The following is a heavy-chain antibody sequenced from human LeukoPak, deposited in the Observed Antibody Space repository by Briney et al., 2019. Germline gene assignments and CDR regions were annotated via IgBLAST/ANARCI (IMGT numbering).Heavy chain of an antibody. CDR2: IKQDGSEK. CDR3: ARDYGG. V-gene: IGHV3-7*01. J-gene: IGHJ4*02. CDR1: GPTFSTDA. D-gene: IGHD3-10*01. Sequence: GGSLRLSCAASGPTFSTDAMHWVRQAPGKGLEWVANIKQDGSEKYYVDSVKGRFTISRDNAKNSLYLQMNILRAEDTAVYYCARDYGGWGQGTLVTVSS.